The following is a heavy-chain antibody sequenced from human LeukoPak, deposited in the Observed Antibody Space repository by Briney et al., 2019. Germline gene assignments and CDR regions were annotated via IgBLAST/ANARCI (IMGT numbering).Heavy chain of an antibody. J-gene: IGHJ4*02. CDR2: ISSSSSCI. V-gene: IGHV3-21*01. D-gene: IGHD2-15*01. Sequence: GGSLRLSCAASGFTFSSYSMNWVRQAPGKGLEWVSSISSSSSCIYYADSVKGRFTISRDNAKNSLYLQMDSLRAEDTAVYYCARADCSGGSCYSLFDYWGQGTLVTVSS. CDR3: ARADCSGGSCYSLFDY. CDR1: GFTFSSYS.